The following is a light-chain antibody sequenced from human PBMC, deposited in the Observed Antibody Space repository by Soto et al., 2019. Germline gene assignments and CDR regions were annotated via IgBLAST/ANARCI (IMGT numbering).Light chain of an antibody. J-gene: IGLJ1*01. Sequence: VLTQPPSASGSPGQSVTISCTGTKNDIGVYDFVSWYQHHPGKAPRLIIYEVVQRPSGVPDRFSGSKSGNTASLTVSGLQAADEANYFCKSYAGSNTYVFGSGTKVTVL. CDR1: KNDIGVYDF. V-gene: IGLV2-8*01. CDR2: EVV. CDR3: KSYAGSNTYV.